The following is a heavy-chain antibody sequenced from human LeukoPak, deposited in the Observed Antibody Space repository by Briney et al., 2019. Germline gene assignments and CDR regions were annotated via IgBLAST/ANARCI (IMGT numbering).Heavy chain of an antibody. D-gene: IGHD3-3*01. CDR3: AKDSPPTSEWLPDY. V-gene: IGHV3-30*02. CDR1: GFTFSSYG. Sequence: GGSLRLSCAASGFTFSSYGMHWVRQAPGKGLEWVAFIRHDGSNKYYADSVKGRFTISRDNSKSALFPHMDTVRADDTAFYYCAKDSPPTSEWLPDYWGQGTLVSISS. CDR2: IRHDGSNK. J-gene: IGHJ4*02.